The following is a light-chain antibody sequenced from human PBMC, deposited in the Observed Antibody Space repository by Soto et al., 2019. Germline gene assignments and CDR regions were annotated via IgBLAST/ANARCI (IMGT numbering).Light chain of an antibody. V-gene: IGKV3-11*01. Sequence: ETVLTQSPATLSSSPGERATLSCRASQSVRSYLAWYQQKPGQAPRLLIFDASNRATGTPARFSGSGSGTDFTLTISSLEPEDFAVYYCQQRSNWPWTFGQGTKVEIK. J-gene: IGKJ1*01. CDR3: QQRSNWPWT. CDR1: QSVRSY. CDR2: DAS.